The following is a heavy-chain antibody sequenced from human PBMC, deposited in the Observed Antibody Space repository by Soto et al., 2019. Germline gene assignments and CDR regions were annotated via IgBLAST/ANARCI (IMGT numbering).Heavy chain of an antibody. CDR3: ASVSVLSGGRSWFVF. CDR2: ISADNGNT. CDR1: GYTFTSYG. V-gene: IGHV1-18*01. J-gene: IGHJ5*01. D-gene: IGHD3-3*01. Sequence: ASVKVSCKASGYTFTSYGISWMRQAPGQGLEWMGWISADNGNTNYAQNFHARVTMTTEKSSSTAYMELSSLRSDDTAMYYCASVSVLSGGRSWFVFWGPGILVTVFS.